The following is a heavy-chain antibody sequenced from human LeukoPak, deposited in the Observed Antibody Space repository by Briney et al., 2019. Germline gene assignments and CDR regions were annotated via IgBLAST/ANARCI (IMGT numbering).Heavy chain of an antibody. CDR1: GFTFSSYA. Sequence: GGSLRLSCAASGFTFSSYAMHWVRQAPGKGLEWVAVISYDGSNKYYADSVKGRFTISRDNSKNTLYLQMNSLRAEDTAVYYCARARGPLVFDYWGQGTLVTVSS. CDR2: ISYDGSNK. V-gene: IGHV3-30*04. D-gene: IGHD5-12*01. CDR3: ARARGPLVFDY. J-gene: IGHJ4*02.